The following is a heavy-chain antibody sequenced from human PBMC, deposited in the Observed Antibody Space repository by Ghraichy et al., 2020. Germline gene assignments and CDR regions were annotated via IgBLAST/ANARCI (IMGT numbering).Heavy chain of an antibody. J-gene: IGHJ3*02. D-gene: IGHD3-16*01. CDR1: GFSISSYW. CDR2: IKYDGSDK. Sequence: GGSLRLSCAASGFSISSYWMTWVRQAPGKELEWVANIKYDGSDKYYVDSVKGRFTISRDNAQNSLYLQMNSLRAEDTAVYYCARERFGKFPIWGQGTMVTVSS. V-gene: IGHV3-7*03. CDR3: ARERFGKFPI.